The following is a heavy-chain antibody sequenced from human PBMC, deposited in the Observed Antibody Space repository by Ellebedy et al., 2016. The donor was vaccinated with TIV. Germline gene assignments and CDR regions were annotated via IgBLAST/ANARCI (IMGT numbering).Heavy chain of an antibody. D-gene: IGHD3-10*01. CDR3: ARGEYRNWFEH. V-gene: IGHV1-69*13. J-gene: IGHJ5*02. CDR2: LIPMYGKT. Sequence: AASVKVSCKASGVTFSRYAVSWVRQAPGQGLEWMGTLIPMYGKTQYAQKLQGRVTIAADESTNTAFMELSSLKSDDTAIYYCARGEYRNWFEHWGQGTLVTVSS. CDR1: GVTFSRYA.